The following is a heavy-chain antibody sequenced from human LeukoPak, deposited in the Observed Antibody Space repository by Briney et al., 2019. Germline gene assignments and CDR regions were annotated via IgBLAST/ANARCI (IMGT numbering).Heavy chain of an antibody. Sequence: SQTLSLTCNVSGGSVSSGDKYWSWIRQPPGKGLEWIGYIYYSVSTYYNPSLKSRLTISVDTSENQFSLHLTSVPAADTAVYFCARVTRWAGLDFWGQGTLVTVSS. CDR1: GGSVSSGDKY. J-gene: IGHJ4*02. CDR2: IYYSVST. V-gene: IGHV4-30-4*01. D-gene: IGHD2-21*02. CDR3: ARVTRWAGLDF.